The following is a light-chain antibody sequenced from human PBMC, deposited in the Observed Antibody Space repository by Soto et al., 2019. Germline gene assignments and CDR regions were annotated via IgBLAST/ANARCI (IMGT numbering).Light chain of an antibody. Sequence: QSVLTQPASVSGSPGQSITISCTGTSSDVGSYNLVSWYQQHPGKAPKPMIYEVSKRPSGVSNRFSGSKSGNTASLTISGLQAEDEADYYCCSYAGSSSVFGGGTKLTVL. CDR2: EVS. CDR1: SSDVGSYNL. CDR3: CSYAGSSSV. V-gene: IGLV2-23*02. J-gene: IGLJ3*02.